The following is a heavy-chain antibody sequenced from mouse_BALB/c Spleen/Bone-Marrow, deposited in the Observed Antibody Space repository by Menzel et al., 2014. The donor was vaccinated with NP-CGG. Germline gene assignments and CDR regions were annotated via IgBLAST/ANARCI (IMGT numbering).Heavy chain of an antibody. Sequence: DLVKPGASVKLSCKASGYTFTNYWINWIKQRPGQGLEWIGRIAPGSGSTYYNEMFKGKATLTVDTSSGTAHIQLSSLSSEDSAVYFCARGIYYGNYVYAMDYWGQGTSVTVSS. V-gene: IGHV1S41*01. CDR2: IAPGSGST. CDR3: ARGIYYGNYVYAMDY. CDR1: GYTFTNYW. D-gene: IGHD2-1*01. J-gene: IGHJ4*01.